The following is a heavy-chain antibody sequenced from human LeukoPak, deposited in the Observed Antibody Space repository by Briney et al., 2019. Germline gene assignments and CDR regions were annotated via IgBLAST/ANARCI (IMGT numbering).Heavy chain of an antibody. J-gene: IGHJ3*02. CDR1: GGSISSYY. Sequence: SETLSLTCTVSGGSISSYYWSWIRQPPGKGLEWIGYIYYSGNTNYNPSLKSRVTISVDTSKNQFSLKLSSVTAADTAVYYCAKTTLFYDSSGYYPPDAFDIWGQGTMVTVSS. CDR2: IYYSGNT. V-gene: IGHV4-59*01. D-gene: IGHD3-22*01. CDR3: AKTTLFYDSSGYYPPDAFDI.